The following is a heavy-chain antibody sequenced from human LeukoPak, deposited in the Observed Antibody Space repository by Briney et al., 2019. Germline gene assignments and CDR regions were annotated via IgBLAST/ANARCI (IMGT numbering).Heavy chain of an antibody. V-gene: IGHV3-23*01. Sequence: PGRSLRLSCAASGFTFSSYAMSWVRQAPGKGLEWVSAISGSGGSTYYADSVKGRFTISRDNSKNTLYLQMNSLRAEDTAVYYCAKNPTSYHYDSRVAGAFDIWGQGTMVTVSS. CDR1: GFTFSSYA. CDR2: ISGSGGST. CDR3: AKNPTSYHYDSRVAGAFDI. J-gene: IGHJ3*02. D-gene: IGHD3-22*01.